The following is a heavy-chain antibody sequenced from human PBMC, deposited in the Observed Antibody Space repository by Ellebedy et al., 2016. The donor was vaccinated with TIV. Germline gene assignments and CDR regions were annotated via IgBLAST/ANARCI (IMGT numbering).Heavy chain of an antibody. J-gene: IGHJ4*02. CDR1: GFTFSRFW. CDR2: INHGGSET. V-gene: IGHV3-7*01. Sequence: GESLKISCAASGFTFSRFWMAWVRQAPGKGLEWVATINHGGSETHYVDSVKGRFTISRDNSKNSLYLQMNSLRADDTALYSCASAARGSGAYKSFWGQGTLVTVSS. CDR3: ASAARGSGAYKSF. D-gene: IGHD2-8*02.